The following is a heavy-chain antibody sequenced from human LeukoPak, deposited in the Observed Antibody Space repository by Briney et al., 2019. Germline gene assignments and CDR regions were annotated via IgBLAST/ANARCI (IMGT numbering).Heavy chain of an antibody. D-gene: IGHD3-22*01. CDR2: IIPIFGTA. J-gene: IGHJ3*02. V-gene: IGHV1-69*05. CDR1: GGTFSSYA. Sequence: GASVKVSCKASGGTFSSYAISWVRQAPGQGLELMGGIIPIFGTANYAQKFQGRVTITTDESTSTAYMELSSLRYEDTDVYYCASLPNYYDSSGLDAFDIWGQGTMVTVSS. CDR3: ASLPNYYDSSGLDAFDI.